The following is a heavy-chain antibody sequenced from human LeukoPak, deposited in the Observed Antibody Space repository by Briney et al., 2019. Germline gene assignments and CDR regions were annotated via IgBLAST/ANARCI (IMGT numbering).Heavy chain of an antibody. J-gene: IGHJ4*02. D-gene: IGHD3-16*02. CDR3: ARVFSRLGESSSSDY. V-gene: IGHV3-23*01. CDR2: ISSDGGTYYDGST. Sequence: GGSLRLSCAASGFSVSNNYMSWVRQAPGKGLEWVAIISSDGGTYYDGSTYHADSVKGRFTISRDNSKNTLYLQMNSLRAEDTAVYYCARVFSRLGESSSSDYWGQGTLVTVSS. CDR1: GFSVSNNY.